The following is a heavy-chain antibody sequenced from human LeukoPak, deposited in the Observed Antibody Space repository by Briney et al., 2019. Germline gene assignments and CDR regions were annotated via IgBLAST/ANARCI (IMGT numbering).Heavy chain of an antibody. D-gene: IGHD5-12*01. Sequence: PGGSLRLSCAASGFTFDDYAMHWVRQAPGKGLEWVSGISWNSGSIGYADSVKGRFTISRDNAKNSLYLQMNSLRAEDTAVYYCARDGSGYGHDAFDIWGQGTMVTVSS. CDR3: ARDGSGYGHDAFDI. V-gene: IGHV3-9*01. CDR2: ISWNSGSI. J-gene: IGHJ3*02. CDR1: GFTFDDYA.